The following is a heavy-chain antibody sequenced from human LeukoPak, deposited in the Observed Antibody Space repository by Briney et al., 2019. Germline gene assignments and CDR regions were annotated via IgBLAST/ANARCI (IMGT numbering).Heavy chain of an antibody. CDR1: GYTFTSYG. Sequence: ASVKVSCKASGYTFTSYGISWVRQAPGQGLEWMGWISAYNGNTNYAQKLQGRVTMTTDTSTSTAYMELRSLRSDDTALYYCARGGMVLYAARPPTKNWFDPWGQGTLVTVSS. D-gene: IGHD2-15*01. CDR3: ARGGMVLYAARPPTKNWFDP. J-gene: IGHJ5*02. V-gene: IGHV1-18*01. CDR2: ISAYNGNT.